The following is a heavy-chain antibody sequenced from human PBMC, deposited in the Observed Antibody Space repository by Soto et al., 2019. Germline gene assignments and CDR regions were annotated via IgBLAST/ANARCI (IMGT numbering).Heavy chain of an antibody. CDR1: GGSISSYY. Sequence: SETLSLTCTVSGGSISSYYWSWIRQPPGKGLEWIGYIYYSGSTNYNPSLKSRVTISVDTSKNQFSLKLSSVTAADTAVYYCARSGYGSGSFFENWFDPWGQGTLVTVSS. D-gene: IGHD3-10*01. CDR3: ARSGYGSGSFFENWFDP. V-gene: IGHV4-59*12. J-gene: IGHJ5*02. CDR2: IYYSGST.